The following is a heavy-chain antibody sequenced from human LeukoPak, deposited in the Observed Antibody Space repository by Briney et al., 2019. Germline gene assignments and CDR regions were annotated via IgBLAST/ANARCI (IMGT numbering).Heavy chain of an antibody. J-gene: IGHJ4*02. CDR1: GFTFSSYS. V-gene: IGHV3-21*01. CDR3: ARPSVSQDYFDY. Sequence: GGSLRLSCAASGFTFSSYSMNWVRQAPGKGLEWVSSISSSSSSIYYAASVKGRFTISRDNAKNSLYLQMNSLRAEDTAVYYCARPSVSQDYFDYWGQGTLVTVSS. CDR2: ISSSSSSI.